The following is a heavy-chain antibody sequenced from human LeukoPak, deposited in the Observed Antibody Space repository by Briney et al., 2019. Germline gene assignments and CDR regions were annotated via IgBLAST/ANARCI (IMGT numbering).Heavy chain of an antibody. D-gene: IGHD3-22*01. CDR3: ASGFDSRFFDR. V-gene: IGHV3-30*02. Sequence: SCKASGYTFTSYGISWVRQAPRQGLEWVTFIRYDGSNKYYADSVKGRFTISRDNSKNTLYLQMNSLRAEDTAVYYCASGFDSRFFDRWGQGALVTVSS. CDR1: GYTFTSYG. J-gene: IGHJ4*02. CDR2: IRYDGSNK.